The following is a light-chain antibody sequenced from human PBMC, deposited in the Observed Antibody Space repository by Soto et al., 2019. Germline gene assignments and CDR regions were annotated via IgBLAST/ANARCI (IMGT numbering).Light chain of an antibody. V-gene: IGLV2-14*03. CDR2: GVS. J-gene: IGLJ1*01. CDR3: SSFTEPTTRDV. Sequence: QSVLAQPASVSGSPGQSVTISCTGTSSDVGAYKYVSWYQKHPGKAPKLMIYGVSNRPSGVSNRFSGSRPGNTAFLTISVLQPEDEADYSSSSFTEPTTRDVYGTGRQVTVL. CDR1: SSDVGAYKY.